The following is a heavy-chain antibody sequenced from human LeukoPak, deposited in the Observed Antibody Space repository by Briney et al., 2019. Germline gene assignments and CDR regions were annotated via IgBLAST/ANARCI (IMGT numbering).Heavy chain of an antibody. CDR2: ISSSSSTI. J-gene: IGHJ6*02. Sequence: GGSLRLSCAASGFTFSSYSMNWVRQAPGKGLEWVSYISSSSSTIYYADSVKGRFTISRDNAKNSPYLQMNSLRAEDTAVYYCARLYCSGGSCYSYYGMDVWGQGTTVTVSS. D-gene: IGHD2-15*01. V-gene: IGHV3-48*04. CDR1: GFTFSSYS. CDR3: ARLYCSGGSCYSYYGMDV.